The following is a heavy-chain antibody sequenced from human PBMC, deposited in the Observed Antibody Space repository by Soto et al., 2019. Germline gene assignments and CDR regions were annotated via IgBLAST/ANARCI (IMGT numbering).Heavy chain of an antibody. J-gene: IGHJ5*02. V-gene: IGHV4-59*01. Sequence: SETLSLTCTVSGGSISNYYRTWIRQTPGKGLEWIGYIYDSGDTYYNPSLRSRVTISDHTSKNQFSLKLSSISAADTAVYYCAREADPLFCSGSSCYGAWFDPWGRGTLVTVSS. CDR3: AREADPLFCSGSSCYGAWFDP. CDR1: GGSISNYY. CDR2: IYDSGDT. D-gene: IGHD2-15*01.